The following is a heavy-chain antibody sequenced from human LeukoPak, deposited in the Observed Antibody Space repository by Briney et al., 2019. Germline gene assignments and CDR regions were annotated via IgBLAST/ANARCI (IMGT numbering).Heavy chain of an antibody. V-gene: IGHV3-21*01. CDR3: ANYCSSTSCPNYMDV. D-gene: IGHD2-2*01. J-gene: IGHJ6*03. Sequence: GGSLRLSCAASGFTFSSYSMNWVRQAPGRGLEWVSSNSSSSSYIYYADSVKGRFTISRDNAKNSLYLQMNSLRAEDTAVYYCANYCSSTSCPNYMDVWGKGTTVTISS. CDR1: GFTFSSYS. CDR2: NSSSSSYI.